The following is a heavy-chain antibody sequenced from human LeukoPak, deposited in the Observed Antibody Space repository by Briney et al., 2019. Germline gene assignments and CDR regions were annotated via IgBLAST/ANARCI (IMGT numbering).Heavy chain of an antibody. D-gene: IGHD3-22*01. CDR3: ARHYYSDSSGYFDGFEI. Sequence: SETLSLTSTVSGGSISGFYSSWIRHRPGRGLEWIGYIYTSGSTKSIPSLKSRVTISVDTSKNQFSLKLSCVVVADTAVYFCARHYYSDSSGYFDGFEIWGQGTMVTVSS. CDR1: GGSISGFY. J-gene: IGHJ3*02. CDR2: IYTSGST. V-gene: IGHV4-4*09.